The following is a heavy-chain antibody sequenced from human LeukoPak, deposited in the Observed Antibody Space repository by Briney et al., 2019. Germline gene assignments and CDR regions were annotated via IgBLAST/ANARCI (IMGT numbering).Heavy chain of an antibody. V-gene: IGHV3-7*01. CDR3: ARDKIEGPTKLDY. CDR1: GFTFSSYW. D-gene: IGHD1-1*01. CDR2: IKQDESEK. Sequence: GGSLRLSCAASGFTFSSYWMSWVRQAPGKGLEWVTNIKQDESEKYYVDSLKGRFTISRDNAKNSLYLQMNSLRAEDTAVYYCARDKIEGPTKLDYWGQGILVTVSS. J-gene: IGHJ4*02.